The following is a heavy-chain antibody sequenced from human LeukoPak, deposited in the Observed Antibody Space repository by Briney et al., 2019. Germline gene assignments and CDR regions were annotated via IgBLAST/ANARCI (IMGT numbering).Heavy chain of an antibody. CDR2: ISGTGGST. Sequence: GGSLRRSCAASGFTFSSYAVSWVRRAPGKGLEWVSTISGTGGSTYYADSVKGRFTISRDNSKNTLYLQMNSLRAEDTAIYYCSKDRGSGWYEGYYFDYWGQGTLVTVSS. CDR3: SKDRGSGWYEGYYFDY. D-gene: IGHD6-19*01. V-gene: IGHV3-23*01. CDR1: GFTFSSYA. J-gene: IGHJ4*02.